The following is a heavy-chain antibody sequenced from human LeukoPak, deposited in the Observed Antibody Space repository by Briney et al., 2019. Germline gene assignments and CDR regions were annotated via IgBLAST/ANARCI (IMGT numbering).Heavy chain of an antibody. Sequence: SETLSLTCAVSGGSISSSNWWSWVRQHPGKGLEWIGYIYYSGSTYYNPSLKTRITISVDTSKNQFSLKLSSVTAADTAVYYCARGGYGDYRFDYWGQGTLVTVSS. D-gene: IGHD4-17*01. CDR2: IYYSGST. CDR1: GGSISSSNW. J-gene: IGHJ4*02. CDR3: ARGGYGDYRFDY. V-gene: IGHV4-31*11.